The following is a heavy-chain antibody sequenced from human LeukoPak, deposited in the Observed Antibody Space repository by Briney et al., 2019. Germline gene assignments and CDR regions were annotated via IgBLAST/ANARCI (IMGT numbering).Heavy chain of an antibody. CDR1: GGSISSYY. CDR3: ARFVVVTAILQNWFDP. D-gene: IGHD2-21*02. J-gene: IGHJ5*02. CDR2: IYYSGST. V-gene: IGHV4-59*08. Sequence: SETLSLTCTVSGGSISSYYWSWIRQPPGKGLEWIGYIYYSGSTNYNPSLKSRVTISVDTSKNQFSLKLSSVTAADTAVYYCARFVVVTAILQNWFDPWGQGTLVTVSS.